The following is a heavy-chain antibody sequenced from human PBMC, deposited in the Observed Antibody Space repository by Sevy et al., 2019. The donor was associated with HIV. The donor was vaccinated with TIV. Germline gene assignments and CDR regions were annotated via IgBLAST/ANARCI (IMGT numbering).Heavy chain of an antibody. CDR1: GFTVSSNY. CDR3: ARDCSSTSCPGSDAFDI. V-gene: IGHV3-66*02. Sequence: GGSLRLSCAASGFTVSSNYMSWVRQAPGKGLEWVSVIYSGGSTYYADSVKGRFTISRDNSKTTLYLQMNSLRAEDTAVYYCARDCSSTSCPGSDAFDIWGQGTMVTVSS. CDR2: IYSGGST. D-gene: IGHD2-2*01. J-gene: IGHJ3*02.